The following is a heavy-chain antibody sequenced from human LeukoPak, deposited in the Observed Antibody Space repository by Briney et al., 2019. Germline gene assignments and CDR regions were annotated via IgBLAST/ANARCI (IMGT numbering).Heavy chain of an antibody. D-gene: IGHD1-26*01. J-gene: IGHJ4*02. CDR3: ARAFRGSYQVGGGY. CDR1: GYTFTGYY. CDR2: INPNSGGT. Sequence: ASVKLSCNASGYTFTGYYIHWVRGPPGPGLELRGCINPNSGGTNYEQKFQGRVTMTRDTAIITAYMELSRLRSDDTAVYYCARAFRGSYQVGGGYWGQGTLVTVSS. V-gene: IGHV1-2*02.